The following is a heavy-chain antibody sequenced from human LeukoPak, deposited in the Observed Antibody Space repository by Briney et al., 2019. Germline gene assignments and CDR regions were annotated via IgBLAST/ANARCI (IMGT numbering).Heavy chain of an antibody. Sequence: GASVKVSCKASGYTFTGYYMHWVRQAPGQGLEWVGWINPNSGGTNYAQKFQGRVTMTRDTSISTAYMELSWLRSDDTAVYYCARDSVPAASVDYWGQGTLVTVSS. J-gene: IGHJ4*02. V-gene: IGHV1-2*02. CDR1: GYTFTGYY. D-gene: IGHD2-2*01. CDR2: INPNSGGT. CDR3: ARDSVPAASVDY.